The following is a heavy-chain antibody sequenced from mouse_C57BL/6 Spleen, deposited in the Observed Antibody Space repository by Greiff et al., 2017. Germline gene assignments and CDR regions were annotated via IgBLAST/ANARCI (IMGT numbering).Heavy chain of an antibody. CDR2: IYPGSGST. D-gene: IGHD2-1*01. CDR3: ARRRWGNYADY. V-gene: IGHV1-55*01. CDR1: GYTFTSYW. Sequence: QVHVKQPGAELVKPGASVKMSCKASGYTFTSYWITWVKQRPGQGLEWIGDIYPGSGSTNYNEKFKSKATLTVDTSSSTAYMQLSSLTSEDSAVYYCARRRWGNYADYWGQGTTLTVSS. J-gene: IGHJ2*01.